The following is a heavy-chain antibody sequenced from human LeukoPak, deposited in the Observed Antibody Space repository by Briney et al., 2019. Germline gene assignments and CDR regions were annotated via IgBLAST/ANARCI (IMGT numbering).Heavy chain of an antibody. D-gene: IGHD3-3*01. Sequence: ASVKVSCKASGYTLTGYYMHWVRQAPGQGLEWMGWINPNSGGTNYAQKFQGRVTMTRGTSISTAYMELSRLRSDDTAVYYCARDRGEYYDFWSGYGNWFDPWGQGTLVTVSS. J-gene: IGHJ5*02. CDR3: ARDRGEYYDFWSGYGNWFDP. CDR2: INPNSGGT. CDR1: GYTLTGYY. V-gene: IGHV1-2*02.